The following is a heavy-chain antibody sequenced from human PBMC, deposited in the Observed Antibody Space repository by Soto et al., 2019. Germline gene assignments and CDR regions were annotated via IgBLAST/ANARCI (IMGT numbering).Heavy chain of an antibody. V-gene: IGHV3-7*02. CDR3: ASSESKPRFDS. CDR2: IKQDGSVK. J-gene: IGHJ4*02. D-gene: IGHD1-26*01. Sequence: GGSLRLSCAASGFIFSDYWMSWVRQAPGKGLEWVANIKQDGSVKYYVDSVKGRFTISRDTSKNTLYLQMNSLRAEDTAVYYCASSESKPRFDSWGQGTLVTVSS. CDR1: GFIFSDYW.